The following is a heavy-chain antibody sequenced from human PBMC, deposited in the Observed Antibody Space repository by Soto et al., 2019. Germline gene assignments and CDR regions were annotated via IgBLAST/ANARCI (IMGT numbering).Heavy chain of an antibody. V-gene: IGHV1-69*12. J-gene: IGHJ2*01. CDR3: AGVVTVVKSFHYWYFDL. D-gene: IGHD2-15*01. Sequence: QVQLVQSGAEVKKPGSSVKVSCKASGGTFSSYAISWVRQAPGQGLEWMGGIIPIFGTANYAQKFQGRVTITADESTSTAYMGLSSLSSEDTAVYCWAGVVTVVKSFHYWYFDLWGRGTLVTVSS. CDR1: GGTFSSYA. CDR2: IIPIFGTA.